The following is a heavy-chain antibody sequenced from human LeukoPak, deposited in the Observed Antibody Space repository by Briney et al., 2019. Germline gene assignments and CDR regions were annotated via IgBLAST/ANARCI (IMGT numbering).Heavy chain of an antibody. CDR2: ISAYNGNT. D-gene: IGHD3-3*01. CDR3: ARAGFLEWNRWFDP. V-gene: IGHV1-18*01. J-gene: IGHJ5*02. Sequence: ASVKVSCKASGYTFTSYGISWVRQAPGQGLEWMGWISAYNGNTNYAQKPQGRVTMTTDTSTSTAYMELRSLRSEDTAVYYCARAGFLEWNRWFDPWGQGTLVTVSS. CDR1: GYTFTSYG.